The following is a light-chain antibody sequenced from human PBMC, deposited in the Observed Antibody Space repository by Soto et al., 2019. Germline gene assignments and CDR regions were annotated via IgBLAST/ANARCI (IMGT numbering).Light chain of an antibody. J-gene: IGKJ3*01. CDR1: QSVSSSY. V-gene: IGKV3-20*01. Sequence: EIVLTQSPGTLSSSPGERGTLACRASQSVSSSYLTWYQQKPGQAPRLLIYGASIRATGIPDRFSGFGSGTDFTLIISRLEPEDFAVYYCQHRDTFGPGTKVDIK. CDR2: GAS. CDR3: QHRDT.